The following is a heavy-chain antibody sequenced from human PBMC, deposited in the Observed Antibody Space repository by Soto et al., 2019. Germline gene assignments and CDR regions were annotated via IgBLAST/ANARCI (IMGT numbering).Heavy chain of an antibody. V-gene: IGHV3-23*01. J-gene: IGHJ4*02. CDR2: ISSSGDHT. CDR1: GFTFSDYA. CDR3: AKLLRPGLQFFAF. Sequence: EVQLLESGGGLVQPGGSLRLSCAASGFTFSDYAMSWVSQAPGKGLDWVSAISSSGDHTFYADSVKGRFTISRDNSKNTLYRQVNSMSAEDTAVYYCAKLLRPGLQFFAFWGQGTRVTVSS. D-gene: IGHD4-4*01.